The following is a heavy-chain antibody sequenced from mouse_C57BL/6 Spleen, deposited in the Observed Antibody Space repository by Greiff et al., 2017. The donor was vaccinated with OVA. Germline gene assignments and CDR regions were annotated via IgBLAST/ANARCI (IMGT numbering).Heavy chain of an antibody. V-gene: IGHV14-2*01. J-gene: IGHJ2*01. CDR2: IDPEDGGT. CDR3: ASPLTTVRLFDY. CDR1: GFTITDYY. D-gene: IGHD1-1*01. Sequence: VQLQQSGAELVKPGASVKLSCTASGFTITDYYMHWVKQRTEQGLEWIGRIDPEDGGTNYAPKFQGKATITADTPSNPAYLQLSSLTSEDTAVYYCASPLTTVRLFDYWGQGTTLTVSS.